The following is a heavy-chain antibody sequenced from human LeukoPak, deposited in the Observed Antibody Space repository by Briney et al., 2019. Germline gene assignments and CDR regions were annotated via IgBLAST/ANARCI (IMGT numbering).Heavy chain of an antibody. V-gene: IGHV3-30*18. CDR3: AKDIYYDSRGYRGYFDS. CDR1: GFTFSGYA. J-gene: IGHJ4*02. CDR2: MSYDGSNK. D-gene: IGHD3-22*01. Sequence: GGSQILSCAASGFTFSGYAMHWVRQAPGKGLEWVAVMSYDGSNKYYVDSVKGRFTVSRDNSKNTLYLQMNSLRAEDTAVYYCAKDIYYDSRGYRGYFDSWSQRCLVTVSS.